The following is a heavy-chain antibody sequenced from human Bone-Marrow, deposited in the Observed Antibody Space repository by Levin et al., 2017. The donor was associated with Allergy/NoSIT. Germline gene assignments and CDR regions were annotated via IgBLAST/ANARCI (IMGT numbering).Heavy chain of an antibody. J-gene: IGHJ4*02. Sequence: GESLKISCVASGFTLSNVWMSWVRQAPGKGLEWVGRIKSKTDGGSPDYAAPVKGRFTISRDDSKNILYLHMYSLKTDDAAVYYCATEIPNTYYYESSGFDYWGQGTRVTVSS. CDR2: IKSKTDGGSP. V-gene: IGHV3-15*01. D-gene: IGHD3-22*01. CDR1: GFTLSNVW. CDR3: ATEIPNTYYYESSGFDY.